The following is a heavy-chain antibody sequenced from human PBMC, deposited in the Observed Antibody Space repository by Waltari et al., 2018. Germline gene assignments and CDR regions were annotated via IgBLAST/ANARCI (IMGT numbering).Heavy chain of an antibody. CDR1: GFTSSSYV. J-gene: IGHJ6*03. V-gene: IGHV3-48*03. CDR2: IDNSGSTM. CDR3: ARPSTEHYYFYYYMDV. Sequence: EVQVVESGGGLVQPGGSVRLSCAASGFTSSSYVMLCVRQAPGKGLEWISYIDNSGSTMYYADSVKGRFTISRDNAKNSMSLQRNSLRAEDTAVYYCARPSTEHYYFYYYMDVWGKGTTVTVS.